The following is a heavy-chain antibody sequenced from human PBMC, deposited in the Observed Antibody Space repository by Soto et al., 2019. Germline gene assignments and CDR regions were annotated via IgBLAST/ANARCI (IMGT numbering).Heavy chain of an antibody. J-gene: IGHJ4*02. CDR2: IYPGDSDT. CDR1: GYSFTSYW. CDR3: ARRSFDYYYGSGSFQYYFDY. V-gene: IGHV5-51*01. D-gene: IGHD3-10*01. Sequence: GESLKISCKGSGYSFTSYWIGWVRQMPGKGLEWMGIIYPGDSDTRYSPSFQGQVTISADKSISTAYLQWSSLKASDTAMYYCARRSFDYYYGSGSFQYYFDYWGQGTLVTVSS.